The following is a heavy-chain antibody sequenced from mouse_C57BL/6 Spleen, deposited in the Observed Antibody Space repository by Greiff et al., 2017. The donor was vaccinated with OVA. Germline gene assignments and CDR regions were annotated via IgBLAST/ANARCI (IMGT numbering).Heavy chain of an antibody. CDR2: ISSGGDYI. J-gene: IGHJ1*03. Sequence: EVQVVESGEGLVKPGGSLKLSCAASGFTFSSYAMSWVRQTPEKRLEWVAYISSGGDYIYYADTVKGRFTISRDNARNTLYLQMSSLKSEDTAMYYCTRDNGYDGYFDVWGTGTTVTVSS. D-gene: IGHD2-2*01. CDR3: TRDNGYDGYFDV. V-gene: IGHV5-9-1*02. CDR1: GFTFSSYA.